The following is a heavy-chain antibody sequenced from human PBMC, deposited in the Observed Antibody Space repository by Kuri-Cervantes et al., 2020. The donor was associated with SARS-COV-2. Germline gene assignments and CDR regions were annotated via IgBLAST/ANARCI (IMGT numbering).Heavy chain of an antibody. Sequence: ASVKVSCKASGYSFSSYDTNWVRQAAGQGLEWMGWLNPDTGNTGNAKKFQGRVTMTTDTSTSTAYMELRSLRSDDTAVYYCVFGSIGQLGNFDYWGQGTLVTVSS. CDR3: VFGSIGQLGNFDY. CDR1: GYSFSSYD. CDR2: LNPDTGNT. D-gene: IGHD6-13*01. V-gene: IGHV1-8*02. J-gene: IGHJ4*02.